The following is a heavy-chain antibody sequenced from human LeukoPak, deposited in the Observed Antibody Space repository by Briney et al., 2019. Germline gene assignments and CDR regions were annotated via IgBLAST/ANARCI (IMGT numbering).Heavy chain of an antibody. D-gene: IGHD1-26*01. V-gene: IGHV1-18*01. J-gene: IGHJ3*01. CDR2: ISAYNGNT. CDR1: GYTFASYG. Sequence: ASVKVSCKASGYTFASYGISWVRQAPGQGLEWMGWISAYNGNTNYAQKLQGRVTMTTDTSTSTAYMELRNLRSDDTAVYFCAKDRLGATDAFDVWGQGTLVTVS. CDR3: AKDRLGATDAFDV.